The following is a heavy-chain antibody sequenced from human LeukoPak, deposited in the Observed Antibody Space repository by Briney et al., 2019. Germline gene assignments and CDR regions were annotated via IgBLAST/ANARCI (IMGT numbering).Heavy chain of an antibody. D-gene: IGHD6-13*01. CDR2: INHSGST. CDR1: GGSFSGYY. CDR3: ARERAAAGTVADY. Sequence: SETLSLTCAVYGGSFSGYYWSWIRQPPGKGLEWIGEINHSGSTNYNPSLKSRVTVSVDTSKNQFSLKLSSVTAADTAVYYCARERAAAGTVADYWGQGTLVTVSS. J-gene: IGHJ4*02. V-gene: IGHV4-34*01.